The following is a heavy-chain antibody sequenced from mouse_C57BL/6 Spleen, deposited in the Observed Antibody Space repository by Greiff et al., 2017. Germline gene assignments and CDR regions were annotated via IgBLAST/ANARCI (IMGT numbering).Heavy chain of an antibody. D-gene: IGHD2-1*01. V-gene: IGHV1-15*01. Sequence: QVQLQQSGAELVRPGASVTLSCKASGYTFTDYEMHWVKQTPVHGLEWIGAIDPETGGTAYTQKFKGKAILTADKSASTAYMELRSLTSEDSAVYYCTRNIYYGNYPFAYWGQGTLVTVSA. J-gene: IGHJ3*01. CDR1: GYTFTDYE. CDR3: TRNIYYGNYPFAY. CDR2: IDPETGGT.